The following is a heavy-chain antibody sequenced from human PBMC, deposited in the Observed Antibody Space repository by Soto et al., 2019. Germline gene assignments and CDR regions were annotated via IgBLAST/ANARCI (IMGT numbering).Heavy chain of an antibody. CDR1: GGSFSGYY. CDR2: INHSGST. J-gene: IGHJ6*01. V-gene: IGHV4-34*01. D-gene: IGHD6-13*01. CDR3: ARERAWQQPLRRYYYCMDV. Sequence: SETLCLTSAVYGGSFSGYYWSWLRQPPGKGLEWIGEINHSGSTNYNPSLKSRVTISVDTSKNQFSLKLSSVTAADTAVYYCARERAWQQPLRRYYYCMDVWGKGPRSPAPQ.